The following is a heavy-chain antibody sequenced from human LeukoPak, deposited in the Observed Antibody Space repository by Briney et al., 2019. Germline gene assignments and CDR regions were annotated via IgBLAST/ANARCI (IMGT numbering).Heavy chain of an antibody. J-gene: IGHJ4*02. Sequence: NPSGTLSLTCTVSGGSISSYYWSWIRQPPGKGLEWIGYIYYSGSTNYNPSLKSRVTISVDTSKNQFSLKLSSVTAADTAVYYCASHLYDSSGYGYWGQGTLVTVSS. CDR1: GGSISSYY. CDR3: ASHLYDSSGYGY. CDR2: IYYSGST. D-gene: IGHD3-22*01. V-gene: IGHV4-59*01.